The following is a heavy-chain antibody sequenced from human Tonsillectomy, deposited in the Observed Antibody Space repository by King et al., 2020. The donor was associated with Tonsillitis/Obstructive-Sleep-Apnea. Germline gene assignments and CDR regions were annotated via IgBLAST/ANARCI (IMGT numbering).Heavy chain of an antibody. Sequence: VQLVESGAEVKKSGSSVKVSCKASGGTFISAAISWVRQAPGQGLEWMGGMSPSFGTTKYAQKVQGRVTITADESTSTAYMELSSLRSEDTAVYYCAHPRGYGDFRDAFDFWGQGTMVTVSS. CDR2: MSPSFGTT. V-gene: IGHV1-69*01. J-gene: IGHJ3*01. CDR1: GGTFISAA. CDR3: AHPRGYGDFRDAFDF. D-gene: IGHD4-17*01.